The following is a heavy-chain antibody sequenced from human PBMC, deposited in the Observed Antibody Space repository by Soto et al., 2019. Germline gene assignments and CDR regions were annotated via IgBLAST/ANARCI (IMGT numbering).Heavy chain of an antibody. V-gene: IGHV1-18*01. J-gene: IGHJ6*02. D-gene: IGHD5-12*01. Sequence: QVQLVQSGAEVKKPGASVKVSCKASGYTFTRSGISWVRQAPGQGLEWMGWISTYNGDTNYAQTFQGRDTMTTDTSTSTVHMEVRSLRSDDTAVYYCAREGVAPYYYYGMDVWGQGTPDTVSS. CDR1: GYTFTRSG. CDR3: AREGVAPYYYYGMDV. CDR2: ISTYNGDT.